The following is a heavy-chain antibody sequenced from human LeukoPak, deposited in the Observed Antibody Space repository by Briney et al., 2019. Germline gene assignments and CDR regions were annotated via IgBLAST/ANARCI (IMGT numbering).Heavy chain of an antibody. CDR1: GGSISSYY. V-gene: IGHV4-59*01. Sequence: SETLSLTCTVSGGSISSYYWNWIRQPPGKGLEWIGYIYYSGSTNYNPSLKSRVTISVDTSKNQFSLKLSSVTAADTAVYYCARDSGSHGAFDIWGQGTMVTVSS. J-gene: IGHJ3*02. CDR2: IYYSGST. CDR3: ARDSGSHGAFDI. D-gene: IGHD1-26*01.